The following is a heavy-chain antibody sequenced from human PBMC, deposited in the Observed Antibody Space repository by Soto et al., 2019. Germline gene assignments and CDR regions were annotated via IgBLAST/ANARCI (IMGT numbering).Heavy chain of an antibody. D-gene: IGHD3-10*01. CDR3: ARSEGFTNGMDV. CDR1: GYTFTGYY. Sequence: ASVKVSCKASGYTFTGYYIHWVRQAPGQGLEWMGWINPNSGGTNYAQKFQGWVTMTRDTSISTAYMELSRLRSDDTAVYYCARSEGFTNGMDVWGQGTTVTVSS. V-gene: IGHV1-2*04. J-gene: IGHJ6*02. CDR2: INPNSGGT.